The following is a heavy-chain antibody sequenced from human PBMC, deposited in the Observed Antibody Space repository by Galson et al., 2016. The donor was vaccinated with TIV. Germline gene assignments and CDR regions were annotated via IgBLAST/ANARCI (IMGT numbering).Heavy chain of an antibody. J-gene: IGHJ4*02. CDR3: ARARYSNGWFTDF. Sequence: SLRLSCAASGFTFGSYGMHWVRQAPGEGLEWVAVMWFDGSDIYYADSVEGRFTISRDNSKNTLYLQMNSLRGEDTAVYYCARARYSNGWFTDFWGQGTLVTVSS. D-gene: IGHD6-19*01. CDR1: GFTFGSYG. CDR2: MWFDGSDI. V-gene: IGHV3-33*01.